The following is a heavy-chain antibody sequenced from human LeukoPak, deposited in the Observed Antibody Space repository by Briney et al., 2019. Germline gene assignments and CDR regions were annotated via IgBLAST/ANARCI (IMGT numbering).Heavy chain of an antibody. V-gene: IGHV3-30-3*01. D-gene: IGHD3-16*01. CDR2: ISYDGSDQ. J-gene: IGHJ6*02. CDR3: ARGGGLDV. CDR1: GFTFSNYA. Sequence: GGSLRLSCAASGFTFSNYALHWVRQAPGKGLEWVAVISYDGSDQYYADSVKGQFTISRDNSKNTLYLQMSNLRAEDTAVYFCARGGGLDVWGQGATVTVSS.